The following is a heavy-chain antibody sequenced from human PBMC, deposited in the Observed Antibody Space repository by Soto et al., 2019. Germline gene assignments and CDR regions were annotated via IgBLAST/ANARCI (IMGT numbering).Heavy chain of an antibody. CDR1: GYTFTSYA. V-gene: IGHV1-3*01. CDR3: AWRIVVVTALDY. Sequence: ASGKVSCKASGYTFTSYAMHWVRQAPGQRLEWMGWINAGNGNTKYSQKFQGRVTITRDTSASTAYMELSSLRSEDTAVYYCAWRIVVVTALDYWRQGTLVTVSS. D-gene: IGHD2-21*02. J-gene: IGHJ4*02. CDR2: INAGNGNT.